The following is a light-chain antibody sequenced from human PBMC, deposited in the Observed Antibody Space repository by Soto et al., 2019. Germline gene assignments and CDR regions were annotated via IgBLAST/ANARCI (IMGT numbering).Light chain of an antibody. CDR1: QSISTW. V-gene: IGKV1-5*03. CDR2: KAS. J-gene: IGKJ2*01. CDR3: KHYNTAAT. Sequence: DIQMTQSPSTPSASVGDRVTITCRASQSISTWLAWYQQKPGKAPKLLIYKASSLESGVPPRFSGSGSGTEFTLTISSLQPDYFATYYCKHYNTAATFGQGTKLEIK.